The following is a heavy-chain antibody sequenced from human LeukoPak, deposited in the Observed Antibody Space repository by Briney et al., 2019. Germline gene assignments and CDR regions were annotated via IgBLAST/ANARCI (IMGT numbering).Heavy chain of an antibody. Sequence: GASVKVSCKVSGYTLTELSMHWVRQAPGKGLEWMGGFDPEVGETIYAQKFQGRVTMTEDTSTDTAYMELSSLRSEDTAVYYCATDRYYYDSSGYYREVDYWGQGTLVTVSS. CDR2: FDPEVGET. V-gene: IGHV1-24*01. CDR1: GYTLTELS. D-gene: IGHD3-22*01. CDR3: ATDRYYYDSSGYYREVDY. J-gene: IGHJ4*02.